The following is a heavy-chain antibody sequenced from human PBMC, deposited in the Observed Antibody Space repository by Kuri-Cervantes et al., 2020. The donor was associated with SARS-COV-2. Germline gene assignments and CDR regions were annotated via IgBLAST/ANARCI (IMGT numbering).Heavy chain of an antibody. J-gene: IGHJ6*03. Sequence: SLKISCAASGFTFDDYAMHWVRQAPGKGLEWVSGISWNSGSIGYADSVKGRFTISRDNAKNSLYLQMNSLRAEDMALYYCAKPPHCSSTSCYGGYYMDVWGKGTTVTVSS. CDR2: ISWNSGSI. D-gene: IGHD2-2*01. CDR3: AKPPHCSSTSCYGGYYMDV. V-gene: IGHV3-9*03. CDR1: GFTFDDYA.